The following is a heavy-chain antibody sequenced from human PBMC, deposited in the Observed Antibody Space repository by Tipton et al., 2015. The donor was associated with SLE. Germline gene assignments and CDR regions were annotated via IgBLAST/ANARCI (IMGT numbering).Heavy chain of an antibody. CDR3: AKDVWLGTTPRYFDY. J-gene: IGHJ4*02. Sequence: SLRLSCAASGFIFSSYAMTGVRQAPGKGLEWVASISGSGLTTYYAESVKGRFTISRDNSKNTLSLQMNSLRAGDTAVYYCAKDVWLGTTPRYFDYWGQGTLVTVSS. CDR1: GFIFSSYA. D-gene: IGHD1-1*01. V-gene: IGHV3-23*01. CDR2: ISGSGLTT.